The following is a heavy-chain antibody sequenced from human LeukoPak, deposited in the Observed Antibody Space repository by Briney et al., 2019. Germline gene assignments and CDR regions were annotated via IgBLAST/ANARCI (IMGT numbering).Heavy chain of an antibody. D-gene: IGHD3-22*01. J-gene: IGHJ4*02. CDR1: GFTFSSYV. CDR2: ISSNGGST. CDR3: ATAVLPSPMSVFDY. Sequence: GGSLRLSCVDSGFTFSSYVMQWGRQAPGKGLEYVSAISSNGGSTYYANSVKGGFTISRDNSKKTLYLQMGSLRAKDTAVYHCATAVLPSPMSVFDYWGQGTLVTVSS. V-gene: IGHV3-64*01.